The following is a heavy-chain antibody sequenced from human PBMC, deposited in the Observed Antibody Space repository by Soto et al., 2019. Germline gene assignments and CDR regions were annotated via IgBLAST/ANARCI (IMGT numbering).Heavy chain of an antibody. D-gene: IGHD2-15*01. J-gene: IGHJ4*02. CDR2: IYYSGST. Sequence: LSLTCTVSGGSISSSSYYWGWIRQPPGKGLERIGSIYYSGSTYYNPSLKSRVTISVDTSKNQFSLKLSSVTAADTAVYYCAGGCSVCICFRDVFFFLWRQGTLIPVSS. CDR3: AGGCSVCICFRDVFFFL. V-gene: IGHV4-39*01. CDR1: GGSISSSSYY.